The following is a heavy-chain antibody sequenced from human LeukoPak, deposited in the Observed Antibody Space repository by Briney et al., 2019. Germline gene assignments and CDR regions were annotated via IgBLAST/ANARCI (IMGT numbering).Heavy chain of an antibody. D-gene: IGHD3-3*01. V-gene: IGHV1-8*01. J-gene: IGHJ5*02. Sequence: ASVKVSCKASGYTFTSYDINWVRQAPGQGLEWMGWMNPNSGNTGYAQKFQGRVTMTRNTSISTAYMELSSLISEDTAVYYCARVDYDFWGGYPSNWFDPWGQGTLVTVSS. CDR1: GYTFTSYD. CDR3: ARVDYDFWGGYPSNWFDP. CDR2: MNPNSGNT.